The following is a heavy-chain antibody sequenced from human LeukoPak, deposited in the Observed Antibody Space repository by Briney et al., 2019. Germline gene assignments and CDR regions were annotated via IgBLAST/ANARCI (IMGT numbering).Heavy chain of an antibody. CDR2: IKEDGTEK. J-gene: IGHJ4*02. D-gene: IGHD3-22*01. CDR1: GFTFSSHW. CDR3: ARDSHYDRSGHGYYFDF. V-gene: IGHV3-7*01. Sequence: PGGSLRLSCAASGFTFSSHWMSWVRQVPGKGLEWVANIKEDGTEKYYVDSVKGRFTISRDNAENSLYLQMNSLRAEDTAVYYCARDSHYDRSGHGYYFDFWGQGTLVTVSS.